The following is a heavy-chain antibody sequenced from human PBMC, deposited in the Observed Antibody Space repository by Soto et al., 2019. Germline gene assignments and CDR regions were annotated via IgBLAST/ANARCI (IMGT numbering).Heavy chain of an antibody. D-gene: IGHD1-26*01. V-gene: IGHV4-39*07. Sequence: SETLSLTCTVSGGSISSDSYYWGWIRQPPGKGLEWIGEIYHSGSTNYNPSLKSRVTISVDKSKNQFSLKLSSVTAADTAVYYCARVSGSYYYGMDVWGQGTTVTVSS. J-gene: IGHJ6*02. CDR2: IYHSGST. CDR3: ARVSGSYYYGMDV. CDR1: GGSISSDSYY.